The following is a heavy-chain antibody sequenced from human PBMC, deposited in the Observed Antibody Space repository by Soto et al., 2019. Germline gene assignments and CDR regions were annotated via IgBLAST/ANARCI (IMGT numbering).Heavy chain of an antibody. CDR3: ARVHHPTLQAALDS. V-gene: IGHV4-4*02. Sequence: QVQLQESGPGLVEPSGTLSLICSVSGGPINSGHWWTWVRQAPRKELEWIGEIYQNKIHYKPSLKSPGRIWTDESTNRFPLEIKSRTAADTAVYFFARVHHPTLQAALDSWGQGTLVTVSA. CDR2: IYQNKI. CDR1: GGPINSGHW. D-gene: IGHD4-4*01. J-gene: IGHJ5*01.